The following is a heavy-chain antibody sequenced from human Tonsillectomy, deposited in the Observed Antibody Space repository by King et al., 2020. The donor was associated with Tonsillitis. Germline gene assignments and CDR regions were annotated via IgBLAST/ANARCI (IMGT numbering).Heavy chain of an antibody. V-gene: IGHV3-48*01. D-gene: IGHD3-10*01. CDR1: GFTFSSYS. Sequence: VQLVESGGGLVQPGGSLRLSCAASGFTFSSYSMNWVRQAPGKGLEWVSYISSSSSTIYYADSVKGRFTISRDNAKNSLYLQMNSLRAEDTAVYYCARDYRVRYYYGSGSVERYYFDYWGQGTLVTVSS. J-gene: IGHJ4*02. CDR2: ISSSSSTI. CDR3: ARDYRVRYYYGSGSVERYYFDY.